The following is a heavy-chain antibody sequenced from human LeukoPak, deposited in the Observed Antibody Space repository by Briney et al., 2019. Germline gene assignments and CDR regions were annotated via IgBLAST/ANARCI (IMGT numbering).Heavy chain of an antibody. V-gene: IGHV1-18*01. CDR1: GYTFTSYS. D-gene: IGHD2-15*01. J-gene: IGHJ4*02. CDR2: ISAYNGNT. CDR3: ARASCCSGGSCYSDY. Sequence: ASVKVSFKASGYTFTSYSISWARQAPGQGLEWMGWISAYNGNTIYAQKVKGRVTMTTDTSTSTAYMELRSLKSDDTAVYYCARASCCSGGSCYSDYWGQGTPVTVSS.